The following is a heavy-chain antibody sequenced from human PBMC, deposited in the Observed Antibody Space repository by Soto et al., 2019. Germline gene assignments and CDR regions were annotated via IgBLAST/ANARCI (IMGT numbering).Heavy chain of an antibody. Sequence: GASVKVSCKASGYTFTSYAMHWVRQAPGQRLEWMGWINAGNGNTKYSQKFQGRVTITRDTSASTAYMELSSLRSEDTAVYYCARVISGYSYGSKYYFDYWGQGTLVTVSS. CDR2: INAGNGNT. J-gene: IGHJ4*02. D-gene: IGHD5-18*01. CDR3: ARVISGYSYGSKYYFDY. V-gene: IGHV1-3*01. CDR1: GYTFTSYA.